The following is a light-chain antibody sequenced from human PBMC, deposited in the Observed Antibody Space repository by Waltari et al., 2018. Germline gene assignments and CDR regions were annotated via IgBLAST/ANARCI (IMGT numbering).Light chain of an antibody. CDR1: SSDVGGYDY. V-gene: IGLV2-11*01. CDR2: DVT. J-gene: IGLJ1*01. CDR3: CSYAGSYIYV. Sequence: QSALTQPRSVSGSPGQSITIACAGTSSDVGGYDYVSWYQQYPGKAPKLIIYDVTTRPSGVTDRFSGSKSANTASLTISGLQAEDEADYYCCSYAGSYIYVFGSGTKVTVL.